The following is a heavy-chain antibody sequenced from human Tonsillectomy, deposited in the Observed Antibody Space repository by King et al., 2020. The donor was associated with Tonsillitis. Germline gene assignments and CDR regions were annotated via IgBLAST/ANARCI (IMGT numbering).Heavy chain of an antibody. J-gene: IGHJ3*02. CDR3: ARGLDAFDS. CDR2: IYPGDSDT. Sequence: QLVQSGAEVKKPGEFLKISCQVSGYRFTSQWIGWVRQMPGKGLEWMGIIYPGDSDTRISPSFQGQVTISADKSISTAYVQWISLKASDTAMYYCARGLDAFDSWGQGTMVTVSS. CDR1: GYRFTSQW. V-gene: IGHV5-51*03. D-gene: IGHD3/OR15-3a*01.